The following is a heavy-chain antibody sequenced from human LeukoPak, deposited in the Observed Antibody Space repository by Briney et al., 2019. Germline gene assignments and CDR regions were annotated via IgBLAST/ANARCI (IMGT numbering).Heavy chain of an antibody. CDR2: ISAYNGNT. J-gene: IGHJ5*02. CDR1: GYTFTSYG. D-gene: IGHD3-9*01. Sequence: ASVKVSCKACGYTFTSYGISWVRQVPGQGLEWMGRISAYNGNTNYAQKLQGRVTMTTDTSTSTAYMELSSLRSEDTAVYYCARGPVRYFDWFDQERAQNWFDPWGQGTLVTVSS. V-gene: IGHV1-18*01. CDR3: ARGPVRYFDWFDQERAQNWFDP.